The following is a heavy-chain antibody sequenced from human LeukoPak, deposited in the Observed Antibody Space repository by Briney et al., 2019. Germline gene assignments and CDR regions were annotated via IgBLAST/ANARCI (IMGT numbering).Heavy chain of an antibody. CDR2: IRFDGRNK. D-gene: IGHD1-26*01. V-gene: IGHV3-30*02. Sequence: PGGSLRLSCIASEFNFNNYGMHWVRQSPGRGLEWVAFIRFDGRNKYYADSVKGRFSISRDNSQNTLYLQMNSLRPEDGAVYYCAKSQGALVLHHYYYYMDVWGKGTTVTVSS. CDR3: AKSQGALVLHHYYYYMDV. CDR1: EFNFNNYG. J-gene: IGHJ6*03.